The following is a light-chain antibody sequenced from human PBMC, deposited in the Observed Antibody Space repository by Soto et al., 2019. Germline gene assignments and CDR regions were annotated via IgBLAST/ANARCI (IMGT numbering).Light chain of an antibody. J-gene: IGLJ3*02. V-gene: IGLV1-40*01. Sequence: QSVLTQPPSVSGAPGQRVTISCTGSSSNIGAGYDVPWYQQLPGTVPKLLIYGNSSRPSGVPDRFSGSKSGTSASLAITGLQAEDEADYYCHSYDSSLSGSVFGGGTKVTVL. CDR1: SSNIGAGYD. CDR3: HSYDSSLSGSV. CDR2: GNS.